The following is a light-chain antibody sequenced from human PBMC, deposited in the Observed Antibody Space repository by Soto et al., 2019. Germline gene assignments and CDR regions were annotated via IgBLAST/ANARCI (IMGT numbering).Light chain of an antibody. CDR2: GVS. CDR3: QQYGSSPFT. J-gene: IGKJ3*01. Sequence: EIVLTQSPGTLSVSPGERATLSCRASQSVSSTYLAWYQQKPGQAPRLVIYGVSSRATGIPDRFSGSGSGTEFTLTISRLEPEDFAVYYCQQYGSSPFTFGPGTKVDIK. V-gene: IGKV3-20*01. CDR1: QSVSSTY.